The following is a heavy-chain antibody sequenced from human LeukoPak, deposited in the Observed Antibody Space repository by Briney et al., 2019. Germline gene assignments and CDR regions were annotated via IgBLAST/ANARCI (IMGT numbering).Heavy chain of an antibody. J-gene: IGHJ4*02. CDR3: ARNFPTVVTSFDY. Sequence: GSLRLSCAASGFTVGTNYMSWVRQAPGKGLEWVSVIYSGGSTYYADSVKDRFTISRDNSKNTLFLHMNSLRAEDTAVYYCARNFPTVVTSFDYWGQGTPVTVSS. CDR1: GFTVGTNY. CDR2: IYSGGST. D-gene: IGHD4-23*01. V-gene: IGHV3-66*01.